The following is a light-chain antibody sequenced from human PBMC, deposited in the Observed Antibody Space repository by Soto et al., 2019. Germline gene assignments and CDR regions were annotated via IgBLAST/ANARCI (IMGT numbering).Light chain of an antibody. CDR2: LGS. V-gene: IGKV2-28*01. Sequence: DIVMTQSPLSLPVTPGEPASISCRSSQSLLHSNGYNYLDWYLQKPGQSPQLLIYLGSNRASGGPDRFCGSGSGTDFTPKISRVEAEDVGVYYCMQALQTPLTFGGGTKVEIK. CDR1: QSLLHSNGYNY. J-gene: IGKJ4*01. CDR3: MQALQTPLT.